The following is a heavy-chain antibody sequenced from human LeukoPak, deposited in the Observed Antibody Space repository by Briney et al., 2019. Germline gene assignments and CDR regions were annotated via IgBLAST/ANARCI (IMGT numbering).Heavy chain of an antibody. Sequence: PSETLSLTCTVSGGSISSGDYYWSWIRQPPGKGLEWIGYIYYSGSTYYNPSLKSRVTISVDTSKNQFSLKLSSVTAADTAVYYCARALTMRLSPNYDFWSGYYSSPYFDYWGQGTLVTVSS. V-gene: IGHV4-30-4*01. CDR2: IYYSGST. CDR1: GGSISSGDYY. J-gene: IGHJ4*02. CDR3: ARALTMRLSPNYDFWSGYYSSPYFDY. D-gene: IGHD3-3*01.